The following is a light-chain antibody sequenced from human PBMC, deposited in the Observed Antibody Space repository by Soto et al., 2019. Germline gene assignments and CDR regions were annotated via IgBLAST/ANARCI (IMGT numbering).Light chain of an antibody. CDR1: QSVSSY. CDR3: QQYGSSPRFT. Sequence: EIVLTQSPATLSLSPGERATPSCRASQSVSSYLAWYQQKPGQAPRLLIYDASNRATGIPDRFSGSGSGTDFTLTISRLEPEDFAVYYCQQYGSSPRFTFGPGTKVDIK. CDR2: DAS. J-gene: IGKJ3*01. V-gene: IGKV3-20*01.